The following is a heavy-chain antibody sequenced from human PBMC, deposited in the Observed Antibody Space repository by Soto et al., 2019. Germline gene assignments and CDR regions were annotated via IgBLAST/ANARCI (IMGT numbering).Heavy chain of an antibody. CDR1: GDSVSNGDYH. CDR3: AREGCSSTSCLGYYYYGMDV. CDR2: IYYSGT. J-gene: IGHJ6*02. D-gene: IGHD2-2*01. V-gene: IGHV4-30-4*01. Sequence: PSETLSLTCTVSGDSVSNGDYHWSWIRQSPGKGREWIGFIYYSGTYYNPSLKSRVSISVDTSKNQFALKLSSVTAADTAVYYCAREGCSSTSCLGYYYYGMDVWGQGTTVTVSS.